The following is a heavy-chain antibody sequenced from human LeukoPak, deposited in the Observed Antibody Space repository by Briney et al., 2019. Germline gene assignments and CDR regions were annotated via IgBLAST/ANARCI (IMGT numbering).Heavy chain of an antibody. J-gene: IGHJ4*02. CDR1: GFTFSIYS. CDR3: ARDNHVPAAIWRFDY. V-gene: IGHV3-21*01. CDR2: ISSSSSYI. D-gene: IGHD2-2*01. Sequence: GGSLRLSCAASGFTFSIYSMNWVRQAPGKGLEWVSSISSSSSYIYYADSVKGRFTISRDNAKNSLYLQMNSLRAEDTAVYYCARDNHVPAAIWRFDYWGQGTLVTVSS.